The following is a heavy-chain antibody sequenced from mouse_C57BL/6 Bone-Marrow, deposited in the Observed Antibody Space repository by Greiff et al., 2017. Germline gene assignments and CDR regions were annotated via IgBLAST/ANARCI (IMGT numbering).Heavy chain of an antibody. D-gene: IGHD3-2*02. CDR1: GFTFSSYG. CDR3: ASPASETAMDY. CDR2: ISSGGSYT. Sequence: EVQVVESGGDLVKPGGSLKLSCAASGFTFSSYGMSWVRQTPDKRLEWVATISSGGSYTYYPDSVKGRFTISRDNAKNTLYLKMSSLKSEDTAMYYCASPASETAMDYWGQGTSVTVSS. V-gene: IGHV5-6*01. J-gene: IGHJ4*01.